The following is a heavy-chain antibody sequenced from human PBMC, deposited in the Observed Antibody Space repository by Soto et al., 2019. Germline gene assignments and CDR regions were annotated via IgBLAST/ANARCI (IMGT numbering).Heavy chain of an antibody. V-gene: IGHV3-48*01. Sequence: GGSLRLSCAASGFTFSSYSMNWVRQAPGKGLEWVSYISSSSSTIYYADSVKGRFTISRDNAKNSLYLQMNSLRAEDTAVYYCEVSGRFDAFDIWGQGTMVTVSS. D-gene: IGHD3-22*01. CDR1: GFTFSSYS. CDR2: ISSSSSTI. CDR3: EVSGRFDAFDI. J-gene: IGHJ3*02.